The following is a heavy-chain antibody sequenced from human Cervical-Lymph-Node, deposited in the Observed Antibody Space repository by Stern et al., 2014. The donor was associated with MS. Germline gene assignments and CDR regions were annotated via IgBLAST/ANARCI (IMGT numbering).Heavy chain of an antibody. CDR3: AKDPSPRYSYGPHDK. J-gene: IGHJ4*02. CDR2: ITWNSGGI. CDR1: GFTFADYD. Sequence: EVQLVQSGGGLVQPGRSLRLSCAGSGFTFADYDMHWVRQAPGKGLEWVSGITWNSGGIDYADSVKGRFIISRDNAKNALYLQMNSLRTEDTALYYCAKDPSPRYSYGPHDKWGQGTLVTVSS. V-gene: IGHV3-9*01. D-gene: IGHD5-18*01.